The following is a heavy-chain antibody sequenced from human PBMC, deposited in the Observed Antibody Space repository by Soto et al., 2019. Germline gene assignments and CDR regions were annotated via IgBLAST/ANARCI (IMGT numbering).Heavy chain of an antibody. CDR3: ARWAAAGTKRGAYYYYGMEV. CDR2: IYYSGRT. V-gene: IGHV4-39*01. J-gene: IGHJ6*02. CDR1: GGSISSSSYY. D-gene: IGHD6-13*01. Sequence: QMQLQESGPGLVKPSETLSLTCTVSGGSISSSSYYWGWIRQPPGKVLEWIGSIYYSGRTYYNPSLKSRVTISVDTSKNQFSLKLSSVTAADTAVYYCARWAAAGTKRGAYYYYGMEVWGQGTTVTVSS.